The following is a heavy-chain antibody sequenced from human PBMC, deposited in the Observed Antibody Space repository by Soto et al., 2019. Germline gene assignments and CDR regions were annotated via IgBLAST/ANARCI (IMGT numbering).Heavy chain of an antibody. V-gene: IGHV3-30*18. Sequence: QVQLVESGGGVVQPGRSLRLSCAASGFTFSSYGMHWVRQAPGKGLEWVAVISYDGTNKYYADSVKGRFTISRDNSKNELYLQMNSLRAEDTAVYYCAKDLLRPGRAYGMDVWGQGTTVTVSS. CDR2: ISYDGTNK. J-gene: IGHJ6*02. CDR1: GFTFSSYG. CDR3: AKDLLRPGRAYGMDV.